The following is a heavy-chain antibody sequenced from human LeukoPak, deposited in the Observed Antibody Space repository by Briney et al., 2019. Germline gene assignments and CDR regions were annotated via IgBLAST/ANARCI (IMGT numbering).Heavy chain of an antibody. V-gene: IGHV1-18*01. D-gene: IGHD3-22*01. CDR2: ISAYNGNT. J-gene: IGHJ4*02. CDR1: GYTFTSYG. Sequence: ASVKVSCTASGYTFTSYGISWVRQAPGQGLEWMGWISAYNGNTNYAQKLQGRVTMTTDTSTSTAYMELRSLRSDDTAVYYCARVFLYDSSGYEDYWGQGTLVTVSS. CDR3: ARVFLYDSSGYEDY.